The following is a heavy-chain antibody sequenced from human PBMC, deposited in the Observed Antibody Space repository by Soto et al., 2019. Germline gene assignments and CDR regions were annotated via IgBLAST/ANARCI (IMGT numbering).Heavy chain of an antibody. J-gene: IGHJ5*02. D-gene: IGHD2-2*01. V-gene: IGHV4-59*08. CDR3: ATAVVKDIVVVPAAIDWFDP. CDR2: IYYSGST. CDR1: GGSISSYY. Sequence: QSQTLSLTCTVSGGSISSYYWSWIRQPPGKGLEWIGYIYYSGSTNYNPSLKSRVTISVDTSKNQFSLKLSSVTAADTAVYYCATAVVKDIVVVPAAIDWFDPWGQGTLVTVSS.